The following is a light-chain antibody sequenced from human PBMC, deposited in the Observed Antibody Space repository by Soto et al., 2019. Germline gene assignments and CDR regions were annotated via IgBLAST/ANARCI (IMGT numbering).Light chain of an antibody. CDR3: QQFDSGPCT. CDR2: DAA. J-gene: IGKJ2*02. Sequence: IEMTQPPSALSASAGDRVTITCQARQDIKNYVIWYQQKPGRAPKLLIYDAASLGTGVSSRFSGSGSGTHFTLTISSLQPEDVATYYCQQFDSGPCTFGQGTKLESK. V-gene: IGKV1-33*01. CDR1: QDIKNY.